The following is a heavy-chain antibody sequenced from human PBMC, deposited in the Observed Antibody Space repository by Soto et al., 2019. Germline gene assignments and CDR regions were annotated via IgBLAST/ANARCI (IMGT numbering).Heavy chain of an antibody. CDR1: GFTFSDYY. V-gene: IGHV3-11*01. D-gene: IGHD2-2*02. CDR3: ARNGYCDSTSGYSYYYSGMDV. Sequence: QVQLLESGGGLVKPGGSLRLSCTVSGFTFSDYYMSWIRQAPGKGLEWISYISGTGSTIYYADSVKGRFTISRDNAKNSVYLQMNSLRADDTAVYYCARNGYCDSTSGYSYYYSGMDVWGQGTTVTVSS. CDR2: ISGTGSTI. J-gene: IGHJ6*02.